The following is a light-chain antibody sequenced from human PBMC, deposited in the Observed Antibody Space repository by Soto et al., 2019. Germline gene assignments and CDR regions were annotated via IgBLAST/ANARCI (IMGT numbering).Light chain of an antibody. Sequence: DIQMTQSPSSLSACVGDRVTITCRASQSISSYLNWYQQKPGKAPKLLIYAASSLQSGVPSRFSGSGSGTDFTLTISILQPEDFATYYCQQSYSTPYTFGQGNKLEIQ. CDR3: QQSYSTPYT. V-gene: IGKV1-39*01. J-gene: IGKJ2*01. CDR2: AAS. CDR1: QSISSY.